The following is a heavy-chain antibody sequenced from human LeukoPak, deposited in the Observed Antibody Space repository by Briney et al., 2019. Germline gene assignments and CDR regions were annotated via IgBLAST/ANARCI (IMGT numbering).Heavy chain of an antibody. CDR2: ISYDGSNK. CDR1: GFTFSSYA. V-gene: IGHV3-30-3*01. Sequence: PGRSLRLSCAASGFTFSSYAMHWVRQAPGKGLEWVAVISYDGSNKYYADSVKGRFTISRDNSKNTLYLQMNSLRAEDTAVYYCARFSGSLPPTNDYWGQGTLVTVSS. J-gene: IGHJ4*02. D-gene: IGHD3-10*01. CDR3: ARFSGSLPPTNDY.